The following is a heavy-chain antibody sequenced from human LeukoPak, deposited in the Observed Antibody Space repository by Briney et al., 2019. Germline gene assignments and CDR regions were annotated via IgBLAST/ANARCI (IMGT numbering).Heavy chain of an antibody. D-gene: IGHD6-13*01. CDR1: GYTFTSYG. V-gene: IGHV1-18*01. CDR3: ARDVVWPIAAAGLFDY. Sequence: GASVKVSCKASGYTFTSYGISWVRQAPGQGLEWMGWISACNGNTNYAQKLQGRVTMTTDTSTSTAYMELRSLRSDDTAVYYCARDVVWPIAAAGLFDYWGQGTLVTVSS. J-gene: IGHJ4*02. CDR2: ISACNGNT.